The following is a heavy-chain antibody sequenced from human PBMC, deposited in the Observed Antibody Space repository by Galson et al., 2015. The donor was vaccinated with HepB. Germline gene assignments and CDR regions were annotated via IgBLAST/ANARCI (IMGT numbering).Heavy chain of an antibody. CDR1: GGTFSSYA. Sequence: SCKASGGTFSSYAISWVRQAPGQGLEWMGRIIPILGIANYAQKFQGRVTITADKSTSTAYMELSSLRSEDTAVYYCARDRRQQLVRGGAFDIWGQGTMVTVSS. CDR2: IIPILGIA. CDR3: ARDRRQQLVRGGAFDI. J-gene: IGHJ3*02. V-gene: IGHV1-69*04. D-gene: IGHD6-13*01.